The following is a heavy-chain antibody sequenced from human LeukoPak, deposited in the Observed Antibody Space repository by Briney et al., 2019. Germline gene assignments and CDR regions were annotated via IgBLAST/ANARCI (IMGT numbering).Heavy chain of an antibody. D-gene: IGHD6-13*01. CDR1: GGSISSSSYY. Sequence: SETLSLTCTVSGGSISSSSYYWGWIRQPPGKGLKWIGSMNYSGSTYYNPSLKSRVTISVDTSKNQFSLKLSSVTAADTAVYYCAREIFRQPSALAAAGVLNAFDIWGQGTMITVSS. CDR3: AREIFRQPSALAAAGVLNAFDI. V-gene: IGHV4-39*07. J-gene: IGHJ3*02. CDR2: MNYSGST.